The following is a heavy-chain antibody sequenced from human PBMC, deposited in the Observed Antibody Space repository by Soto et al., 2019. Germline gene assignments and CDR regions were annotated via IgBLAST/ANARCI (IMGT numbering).Heavy chain of an antibody. Sequence: QVQLQEPGPGLVKPSQTLSPTCPFPVGSISSGGYYWSWIRQHPGKGLEWIGYIYYSGSTYYNPSLKSRVTISVDTSKNQFSLKLSSVTAADTAVYYCARGGSSSPYFDSWGQGTLVTVSS. CDR2: IYYSGST. CDR3: ARGGSSSPYFDS. CDR1: VGSISSGGYY. J-gene: IGHJ4*02. D-gene: IGHD6-13*01. V-gene: IGHV4-31*03.